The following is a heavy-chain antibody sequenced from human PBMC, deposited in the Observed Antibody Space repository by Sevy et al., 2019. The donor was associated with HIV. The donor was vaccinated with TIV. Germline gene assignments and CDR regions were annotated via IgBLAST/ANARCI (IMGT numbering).Heavy chain of an antibody. V-gene: IGHV3-49*03. CDR1: GFTFGDYA. Sequence: GGSLRLSCTSSGFTFGDYAMTWFRKAPGKGLEWVAFIRGNSHEPYGGTTEYAASVKGRFTISRDDSKSIAYLQMNSLKTEDTAVYYCTRALATADTPEYYFDYWGQGILVTVSS. CDR3: TRALATADTPEYYFDY. J-gene: IGHJ4*02. D-gene: IGHD5-12*01. CDR2: IRGNSHEPYGGTT.